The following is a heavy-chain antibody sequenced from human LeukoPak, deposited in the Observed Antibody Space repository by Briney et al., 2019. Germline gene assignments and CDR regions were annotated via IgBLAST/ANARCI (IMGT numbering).Heavy chain of an antibody. D-gene: IGHD6-6*01. V-gene: IGHV4-39*01. J-gene: IGHJ4*02. CDR2: IYYSGST. CDR1: GGSISSSSYY. CDR3: ARGRIYSSSSFYRFDY. Sequence: SETLSLTCTVSGGSISSSSYYWGWIRQPPGKGLEWIGSIYYSGSTFYNPSLKSRVTISVDTSKNQFSLKLSSVTAADTAVYYCARGRIYSSSSFYRFDYWGQGTLVTVSS.